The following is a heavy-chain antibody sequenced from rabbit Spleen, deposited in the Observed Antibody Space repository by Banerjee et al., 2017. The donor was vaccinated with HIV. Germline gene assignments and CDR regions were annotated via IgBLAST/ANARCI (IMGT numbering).Heavy chain of an antibody. J-gene: IGHJ6*01. D-gene: IGHD1-1*01. CDR2: IDIGSSGFT. CDR3: ARDTSSSFSSYGMDL. CDR1: GVSFSSSSY. V-gene: IGHV1S40*01. Sequence: QSLEESGGDLVKPGASLKLTCTASGVSFSSSSYMCWVRQAPGKGLEWIACIDIGSSGFTYFATWAKGRFTCSKTSSTTVTLQMTRLTAADTATYFCARDTSSSFSSYGMDLWGQGTLVTVS.